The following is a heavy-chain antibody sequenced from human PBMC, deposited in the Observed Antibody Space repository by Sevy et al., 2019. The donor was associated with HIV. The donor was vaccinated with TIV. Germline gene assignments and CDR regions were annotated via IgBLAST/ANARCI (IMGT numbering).Heavy chain of an antibody. CDR1: GFTFSNAW. CDR3: TRDTVTTYY. V-gene: IGHV3-15*01. D-gene: IGHD4-17*01. J-gene: IGHJ4*02. Sequence: GGSLRLSCAASGFTFSNAWMSWVRQAPGKGLEWVGRIKTKTEGGTRDYAAPMKGRFTILRDDSRNTLYLQINSLKTEDTAVYYCTRDTVTTYYWGQGTLVTVSS. CDR2: IKTKTEGGTR.